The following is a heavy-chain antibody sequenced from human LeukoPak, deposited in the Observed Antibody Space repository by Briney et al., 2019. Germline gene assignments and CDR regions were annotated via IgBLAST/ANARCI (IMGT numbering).Heavy chain of an antibody. V-gene: IGHV4-59*01. CDR1: GGSISSYY. D-gene: IGHD1-1*01. CDR2: IFYSGST. J-gene: IGHJ3*02. Sequence: SETLSLTCTVSGGSISSYYWSWIRQPPGKGLEWIGYIFYSGSTNYNPSLKSRVTISVDTSKNQFSLKLSSVTAADTAVYYCAITTGTSSFDAFDIWGQGTMVTVSP. CDR3: AITTGTSSFDAFDI.